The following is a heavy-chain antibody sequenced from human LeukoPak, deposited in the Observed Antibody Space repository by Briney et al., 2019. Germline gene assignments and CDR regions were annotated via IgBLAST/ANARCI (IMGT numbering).Heavy chain of an antibody. Sequence: PSETLSLTCTVSGGSISSGGYYWSWIRQHPGKGPEWIGYIYYSGSTYYNPSLKSRVTISVDTSKNQFSLKLSSVTAADTAVYYCARDRGTYYYDSSGYPADNAFDIWGQGTMVTVSS. CDR1: GGSISSGGYY. D-gene: IGHD3-22*01. J-gene: IGHJ3*02. V-gene: IGHV4-31*03. CDR2: IYYSGST. CDR3: ARDRGTYYYDSSGYPADNAFDI.